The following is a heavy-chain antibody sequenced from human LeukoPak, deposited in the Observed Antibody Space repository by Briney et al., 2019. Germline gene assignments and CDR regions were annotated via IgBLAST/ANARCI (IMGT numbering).Heavy chain of an antibody. CDR2: INTNTGNP. J-gene: IGHJ5*02. V-gene: IGHV7-4-1*02. CDR3: ARDAPIAAAGIVIGPYNWFDP. CDR1: GYTFTSYA. Sequence: ASVKVSCKASGYTFTSYAMNWVRQAPGQGLEWMGRINTNTGNPTYAQGFTGRFVFSLDTSVSTAYLQISSLKAEDTAVYYCARDAPIAAAGIVIGPYNWFDPWGQGTLVTVSS. D-gene: IGHD6-13*01.